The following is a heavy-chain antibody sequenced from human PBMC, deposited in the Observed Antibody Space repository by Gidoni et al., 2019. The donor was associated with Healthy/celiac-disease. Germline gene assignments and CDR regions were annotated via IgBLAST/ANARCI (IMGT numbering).Heavy chain of an antibody. J-gene: IGHJ4*02. CDR2: IKSKTDGGTT. CDR3: TTDRSGALLRYFDWDAYYFDY. V-gene: IGHV3-15*01. D-gene: IGHD3-9*01. CDR1: GFSFSNAS. Sequence: EVQLVESGGGLVKPGGSLGLSCADSGFSFSNASMSCVRKAPGKGLEWVGRIKSKTDGGTTDDAAPVKGRFTISRDDSKNTLYLQMNSLKTEDTAVYYCTTDRSGALLRYFDWDAYYFDYWGQGTLVTVSS.